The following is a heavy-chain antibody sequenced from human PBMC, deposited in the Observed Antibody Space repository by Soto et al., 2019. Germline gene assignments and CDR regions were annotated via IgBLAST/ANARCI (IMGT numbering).Heavy chain of an antibody. J-gene: IGHJ3*02. CDR3: ASQGGRNGDYVGAFDI. D-gene: IGHD4-17*01. CDR1: GFTFSSYG. CDR2: ISYDGSNK. V-gene: IGHV3-30*03. Sequence: GGSLRLSCAASGFTFSSYGMHWVRQAPGKGLEWVAVISYDGSNKYYADSVKGRFTISRDNSKNTLYLQMNSLRAEDTAVYYCASQGGRNGDYVGAFDIWGQGTMVTVSS.